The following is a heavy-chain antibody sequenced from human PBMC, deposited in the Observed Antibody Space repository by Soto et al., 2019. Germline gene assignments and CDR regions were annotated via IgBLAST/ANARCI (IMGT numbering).Heavy chain of an antibody. CDR3: ARRGCSGGSCQGAWTMDV. V-gene: IGHV3-48*02. CDR2: ISSSSSTI. Sequence: EVQLVESGGGLVQPGGSLRLSCEASGFIFNNYDMNWVRQAPGKGLEWVSYISSSSSTIYNADSVKGRFTISRDNAKNSLYLQMNSLRDEDMAVYYCARRGCSGGSCQGAWTMDVWGQGTTVTVSS. J-gene: IGHJ6*02. CDR1: GFIFNNYD. D-gene: IGHD2-15*01.